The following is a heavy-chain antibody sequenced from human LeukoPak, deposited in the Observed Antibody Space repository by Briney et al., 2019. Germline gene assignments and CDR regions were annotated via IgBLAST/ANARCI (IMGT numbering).Heavy chain of an antibody. J-gene: IGHJ4*02. CDR3: ARGTRRAHFAY. CDR1: GYTFTSYE. CDR2: VSPDSGNT. Sequence: ASVKVSCKASGYTFTSYEINWVRQATGQGLEWMGWVSPDSGNTGYAQKFQGRITMTTDTSVTAAFMELTSLGSDDTAVYYCARGTRRAHFAYWGEGTLVTVSS. V-gene: IGHV1-8*01.